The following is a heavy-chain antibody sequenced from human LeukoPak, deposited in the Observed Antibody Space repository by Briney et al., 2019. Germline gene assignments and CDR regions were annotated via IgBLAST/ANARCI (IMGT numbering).Heavy chain of an antibody. Sequence: MPSQTLSLTCTVSGGSISSGSYYWSWIRQPAGKGLEWIGRIYTSGSTNYNPSLKRRVTISVDTSKNQFSLKLSSVTAADTAVYYCARVGVDTAMVGDKHYYYYYMDVWGKGTTVTVSS. CDR3: ARVGVDTAMVGDKHYYYYYMDV. V-gene: IGHV4-61*02. J-gene: IGHJ6*03. CDR1: GGSISSGSYY. CDR2: IYTSGST. D-gene: IGHD5-18*01.